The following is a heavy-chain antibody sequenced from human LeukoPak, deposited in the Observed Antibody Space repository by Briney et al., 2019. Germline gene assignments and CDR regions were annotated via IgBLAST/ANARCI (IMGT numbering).Heavy chain of an antibody. D-gene: IGHD3-22*01. CDR3: ASAYDSSGYFDY. CDR1: GYTFTSYD. V-gene: IGHV1-46*01. Sequence: ASVKVSCKASGYTFTSYDINWVRQAPGQGLEWMGIINPSGGSTSYAQKFQGRVTMTRDTSTSTVYMELSSLRSEDTAVYYCASAYDSSGYFDYWGQGTLVTVSS. J-gene: IGHJ4*02. CDR2: INPSGGST.